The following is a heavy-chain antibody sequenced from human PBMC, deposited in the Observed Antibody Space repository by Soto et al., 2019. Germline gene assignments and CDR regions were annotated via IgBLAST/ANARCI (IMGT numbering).Heavy chain of an antibody. CDR3: AREVGYYYGSGEDGMDV. V-gene: IGHV1-2*04. Sequence: ASVKVSCKASGYTFTGYYMHWVRQAPGQGLEWMGWINPNSGGTNYAQKFQGWVTMTRDTSISTAYMELSRLRSDDTAVYYCAREVGYYYGSGEDGMDVWGQGTTVTVSS. CDR2: INPNSGGT. D-gene: IGHD3-10*01. CDR1: GYTFTGYY. J-gene: IGHJ6*02.